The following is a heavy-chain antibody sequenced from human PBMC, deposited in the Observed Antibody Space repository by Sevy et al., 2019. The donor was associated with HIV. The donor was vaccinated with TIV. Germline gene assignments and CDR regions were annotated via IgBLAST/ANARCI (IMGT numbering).Heavy chain of an antibody. J-gene: IGHJ6*02. Sequence: ASVKVSCKASGYTFTDTGYYVHWVRQAPGQGLEWMGWINPKSGATNYAQKFQGRVTMTRDTSVRTANMELSGLRSDETAVYYCARESYDFWTGPVDYDYGMDVWGQGTTVTVSS. V-gene: IGHV1-2*02. CDR1: GYTFTDTGYY. D-gene: IGHD3-3*01. CDR3: ARESYDFWTGPVDYDYGMDV. CDR2: INPKSGAT.